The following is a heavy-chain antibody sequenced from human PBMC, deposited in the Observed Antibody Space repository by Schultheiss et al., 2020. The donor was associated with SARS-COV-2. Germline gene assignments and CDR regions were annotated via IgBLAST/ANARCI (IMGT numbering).Heavy chain of an antibody. V-gene: IGHV4-34*01. CDR1: GGSISSYY. CDR2: INHSGST. CDR3: ARVQGLTGYYMPTKGYYYYYMDV. D-gene: IGHD3-9*01. Sequence: SETLSLTCTVSGGSISSYYWSWIRQPPGKGLEWIGGINHSGSTNYNPSLKSRVTISVDTSKNQFSLKLSSVTAADTAVYYCARVQGLTGYYMPTKGYYYYYMDVWGKGTTVTVSS. J-gene: IGHJ6*03.